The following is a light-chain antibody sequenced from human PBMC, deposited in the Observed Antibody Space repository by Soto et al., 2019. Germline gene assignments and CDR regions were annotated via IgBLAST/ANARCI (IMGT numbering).Light chain of an antibody. J-gene: IGKJ4*01. Sequence: DIQMTQSPSSLSASVGDRVTITCQASQDISNYLNWYQQKPGKAPKLLIYDASNLKTGVPSRFSGSGSGTDFTFTISSLQPEDIATYYCQQYDNLVTFGGGTKVEI. CDR3: QQYDNLVT. CDR1: QDISNY. CDR2: DAS. V-gene: IGKV1-33*01.